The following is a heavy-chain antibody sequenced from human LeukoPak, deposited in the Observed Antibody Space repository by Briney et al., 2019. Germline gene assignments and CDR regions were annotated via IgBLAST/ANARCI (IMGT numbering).Heavy chain of an antibody. CDR3: ARYYYDSSGYSMGYDAFDI. J-gene: IGHJ3*02. CDR1: GFTFSSYA. V-gene: IGHV3-30-3*01. Sequence: GGSLRLSCAASGFTFSSYAMHWVRQAPGKGLEWVAVISYDGSNKYYADSVKGRFTISRDNSKNTLYLQMNSLRAEDTAVYYCARYYYDSSGYSMGYDAFDIRGQGTMVTVSS. CDR2: ISYDGSNK. D-gene: IGHD3-22*01.